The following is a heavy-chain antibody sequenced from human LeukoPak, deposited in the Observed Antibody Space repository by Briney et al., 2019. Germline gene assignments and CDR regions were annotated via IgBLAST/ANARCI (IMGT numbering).Heavy chain of an antibody. V-gene: IGHV3-21*01. CDR3: ARAGIYGGGKSYAFDV. CDR2: ISNDAFYI. D-gene: IGHD4-23*01. J-gene: IGHJ3*01. Sequence: GGPLRVSCAASGFTFSSYTITWVRQAPGKGLEWVSSISNDAFYIHYADSVQGRFTISRDNARNSLYLHMNSLRVGDTAVYYCARAGIYGGGKSYAFDVWGQGTTVIASS. CDR1: GFTFSSYT.